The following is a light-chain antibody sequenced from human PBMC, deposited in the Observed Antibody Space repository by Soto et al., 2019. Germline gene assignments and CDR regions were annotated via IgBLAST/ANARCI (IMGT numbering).Light chain of an antibody. CDR3: QQYNSYSLT. CDR2: DAS. J-gene: IGKJ1*01. Sequence: AIQLTRSPSSLSASFGDRVTITCRASPAIASFLAWYQQKPGTAPKLLIYDASSLESGVPSRFSGSGSGTEFTLTISSLQPDDFATYYCQQYNSYSLTFGQGTKVDIK. CDR1: PAIASF. V-gene: IGKV1-13*02.